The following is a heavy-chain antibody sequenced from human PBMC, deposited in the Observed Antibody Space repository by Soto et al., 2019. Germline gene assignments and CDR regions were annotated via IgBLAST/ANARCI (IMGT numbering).Heavy chain of an antibody. V-gene: IGHV4-39*01. J-gene: IGHJ4*02. D-gene: IGHD4-17*01. CDR2: IYYSGST. CDR1: GGSISSSSYY. Sequence: SETLSLTCTVSGGSISSSSYYWGWIRQPPGKGLEWIGSIYYSGSTYYNPSLKSRVTISVDTSKNQFSLKLSSVTAADTAVYYCARRYGAFYYFDYWGQGTLVTVSS. CDR3: ARRYGAFYYFDY.